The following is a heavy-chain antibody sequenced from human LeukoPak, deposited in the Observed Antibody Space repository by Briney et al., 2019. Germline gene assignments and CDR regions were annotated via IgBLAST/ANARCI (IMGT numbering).Heavy chain of an antibody. Sequence: ASVKVSCKASGYTFTSYYMHWVRQAPGQGLEWMGIINPSGGSTSYAHNFHRRVTMTSDTSASTVYMELSSLISEDTAVYYCARVGRQGYSSSWYWFDPWGQGTLVTVSS. CDR3: ARVGRQGYSSSWYWFDP. J-gene: IGHJ5*02. D-gene: IGHD6-13*01. V-gene: IGHV1-46*01. CDR2: INPSGGST. CDR1: GYTFTSYY.